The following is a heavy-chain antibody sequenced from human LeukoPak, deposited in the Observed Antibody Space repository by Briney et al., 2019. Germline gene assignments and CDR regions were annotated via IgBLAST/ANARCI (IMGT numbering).Heavy chain of an antibody. Sequence: SETLSLTCTVSGGSISSGSYYWSWIRQPAGKGLEWIGRIYTSGSTNYNPSLKSRVTISVDTSKNQFSLKLSSVTAADTAVYYCAREGRGYCSSTSCYFWFDPWGQGTLVTVSS. D-gene: IGHD2-2*01. CDR3: AREGRGYCSSTSCYFWFDP. V-gene: IGHV4-61*02. CDR2: IYTSGST. J-gene: IGHJ5*02. CDR1: GGSISSGSYY.